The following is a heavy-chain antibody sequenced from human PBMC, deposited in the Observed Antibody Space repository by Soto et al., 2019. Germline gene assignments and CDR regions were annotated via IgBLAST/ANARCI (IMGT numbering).Heavy chain of an antibody. CDR2: IYYSGST. CDR1: GGSISSGDYY. Sequence: SETLSLTCTVSGGSISSGDYYWSWIRHPPGKGLEWIGYIYYSGSTYYNPSLKSRVTISVDTSKNQFSLKLSSVTAADTAVYYCARVSLLAVTVYYFDYWGQGTLVTVS. J-gene: IGHJ4*02. D-gene: IGHD2-21*02. CDR3: ARVSLLAVTVYYFDY. V-gene: IGHV4-30-4*01.